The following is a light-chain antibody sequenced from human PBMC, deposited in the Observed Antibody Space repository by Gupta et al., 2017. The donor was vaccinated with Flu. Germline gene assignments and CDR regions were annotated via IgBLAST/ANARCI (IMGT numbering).Light chain of an antibody. CDR3: NSRDSSGNHLV. Sequence: GQTVRITCQGDSRRSYYASWYQQKPGQAPVLVIYGKNNRPSGIPDRFSGSSSGNTASLTITGAQAEDEADYYCNSRDSSGNHLVFGGGTKLTVL. CDR2: GKN. J-gene: IGLJ3*02. CDR1: SRRSYY. V-gene: IGLV3-19*01.